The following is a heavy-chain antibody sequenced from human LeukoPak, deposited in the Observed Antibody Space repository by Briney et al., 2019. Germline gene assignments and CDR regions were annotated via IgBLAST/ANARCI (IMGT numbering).Heavy chain of an antibody. V-gene: IGHV3-74*01. Sequence: PGGSLRLSCAASGFIFSNYWMYWVRQAPGEGLVWVSGINTDGSSTNYADSVKGRFTISRDNAKNTLYLQMNSLRAEDTAVYHCVRISLDCSGGSCQGGYWGQGTLVTVSS. J-gene: IGHJ4*02. CDR2: INTDGSST. CDR3: VRISLDCSGGSCQGGY. D-gene: IGHD2-15*01. CDR1: GFIFSNYW.